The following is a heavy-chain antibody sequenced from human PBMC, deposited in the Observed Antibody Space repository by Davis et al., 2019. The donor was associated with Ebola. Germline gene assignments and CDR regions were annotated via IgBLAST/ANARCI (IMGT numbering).Heavy chain of an antibody. D-gene: IGHD3-10*01. CDR3: EKEYCPNSGPYCTYFEV. V-gene: IGHV3-30*18. CDR2: MSYHGSHT. J-gene: IGHJ4*02. Sequence: PGGSLRLSCEAFAFSFGIYGMHWVRQAPGKGREWVASMSYHGSHTSYIDSVRGRFTISRDNSKNTLYLHMNSLRAEDTAVYFCEKEYCPNSGPYCTYFEVWGQGTQVTVSS. CDR1: AFSFGIYG.